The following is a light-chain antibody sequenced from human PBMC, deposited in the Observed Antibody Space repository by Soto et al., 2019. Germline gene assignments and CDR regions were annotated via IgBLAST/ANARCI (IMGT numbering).Light chain of an antibody. J-gene: IGKJ1*01. CDR3: QQYGSSPRT. V-gene: IGKV3-20*01. CDR2: DAS. Sequence: EIVLTQSPGTLSLSPGERATLSCRASQSVSSSYLAWYQQKPGQAPRLLIYDASSRATGITDRFSGSGSGTDFTLTISRLEPEDFAVYYCQQYGSSPRTFGQGATVEIK. CDR1: QSVSSSY.